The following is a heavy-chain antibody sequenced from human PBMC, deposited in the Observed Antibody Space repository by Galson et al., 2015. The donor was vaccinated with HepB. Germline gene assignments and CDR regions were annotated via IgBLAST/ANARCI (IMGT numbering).Heavy chain of an antibody. CDR3: TRDPGLRWTADHDAFDI. J-gene: IGHJ3*02. Sequence: SLRLSCAASGFTFSRHSMNWVRQFPGKGLEWVSSISSTSRDIFFAESLKGRFTISRDNAKNSLYLQMNSLRAEDTAVYYCTRDPGLRWTADHDAFDIWGQGTVVTVSS. CDR2: ISSTSRDI. V-gene: IGHV3-21*06. D-gene: IGHD4-23*01. CDR1: GFTFSRHS.